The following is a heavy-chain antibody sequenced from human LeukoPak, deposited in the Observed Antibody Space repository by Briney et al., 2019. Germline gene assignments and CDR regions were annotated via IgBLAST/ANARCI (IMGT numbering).Heavy chain of an antibody. CDR1: GYSFTSYW. Sequence: GEFLKISCKGSGYSFTSYWIGWVRQMPGKGLEWMGIIYPGDSDTRYSPSFQGQVTISADKSISTAYLQWSSLKASDTAMYYCARQLETYYYDSSGYYPGYWGQGTLVTVSS. CDR3: ARQLETYYYDSSGYYPGY. V-gene: IGHV5-51*01. J-gene: IGHJ4*02. CDR2: IYPGDSDT. D-gene: IGHD3-22*01.